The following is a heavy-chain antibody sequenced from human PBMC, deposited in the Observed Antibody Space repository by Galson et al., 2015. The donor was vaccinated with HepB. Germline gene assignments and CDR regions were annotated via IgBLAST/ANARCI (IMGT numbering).Heavy chain of an antibody. CDR3: ARDHPFTQWLVRGSGYYYYGMDV. D-gene: IGHD6-19*01. V-gene: IGHV3-66*01. Sequence: SLRLSCAASGFTVSSNYMSWVRQAPGKGLEWVSVIYSGGSTYYADSVKGRFTTSRDNSKNTLYLQMNSLRAEDTAVYYCARDHPFTQWLVRGSGYYYYGMDVWGQGTTVTVSS. CDR1: GFTVSSNY. J-gene: IGHJ6*02. CDR2: IYSGGST.